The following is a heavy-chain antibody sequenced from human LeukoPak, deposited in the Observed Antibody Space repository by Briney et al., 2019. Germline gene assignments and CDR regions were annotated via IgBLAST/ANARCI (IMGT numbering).Heavy chain of an antibody. J-gene: IGHJ4*02. V-gene: IGHV3-23*01. CDR3: AKEELPNDY. CDR1: GFTFSNSA. D-gene: IGHD5-24*01. Sequence: SGGSLRLSCEVSGFTFSNSAMSWVRQAPGKGLEWVSGISISGGTTYYAASVKGRFTISRDNSKNTVYLQLNSLRAEDTAVYYCAKEELPNDYWGQGTLVTVSS. CDR2: ISISGGTT.